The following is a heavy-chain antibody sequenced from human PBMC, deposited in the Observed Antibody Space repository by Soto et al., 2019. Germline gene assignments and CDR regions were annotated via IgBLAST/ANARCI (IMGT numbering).Heavy chain of an antibody. D-gene: IGHD6-13*01. J-gene: IGHJ5*02. V-gene: IGHV2-5*02. CDR1: GLSLSTSGVG. Sequence: QITLKESGPTLVEPTQTLTLTCAFSGLSLSTSGVGVGWIRQLPGKALEWLAFIYWDDDKRYSPSLRNRLTIINDTSINQVVLIMTNMDPVDTGSYYCAYRQYYRGSWDSGWFDPWGQGTLVTVSS. CDR3: AYRQYYRGSWDSGWFDP. CDR2: IYWDDDK.